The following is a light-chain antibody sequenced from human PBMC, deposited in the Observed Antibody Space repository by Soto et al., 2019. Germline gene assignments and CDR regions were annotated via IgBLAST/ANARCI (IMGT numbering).Light chain of an antibody. CDR3: QQYGSSGT. Sequence: PGERASLSCRASQSISGRYLAWYQQKPGQAPRLLIYDASSRATGIPDRFSGSGSGTDFTLTISRLEPEDFAVYYCQQYGSSGTFGQGTKVEIK. CDR2: DAS. J-gene: IGKJ1*01. V-gene: IGKV3-20*01. CDR1: QSISGRY.